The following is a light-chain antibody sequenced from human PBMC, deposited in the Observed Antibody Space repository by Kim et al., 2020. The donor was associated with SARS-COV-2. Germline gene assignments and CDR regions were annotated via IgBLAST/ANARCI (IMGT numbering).Light chain of an antibody. J-gene: IGKJ1*01. V-gene: IGKV1-8*01. CDR3: QQYYTYPWT. Sequence: TSTGDIVTITCRASQDISSYLAWYQQKPGKAPKLLIYAASTLQSGVPSRFSGSGSGTDFTLTISCLQSEDFATYYCQQYYTYPWTFGQGTKVDIK. CDR1: QDISSY. CDR2: AAS.